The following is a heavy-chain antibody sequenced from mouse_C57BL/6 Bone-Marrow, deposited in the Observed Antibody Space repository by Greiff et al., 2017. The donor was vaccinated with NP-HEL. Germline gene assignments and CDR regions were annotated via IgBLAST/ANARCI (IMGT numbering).Heavy chain of an antibody. CDR2: IYPRSGNT. J-gene: IGHJ2*01. CDR3: ARQLITTVVATDY. D-gene: IGHD1-1*01. V-gene: IGHV1-81*01. Sequence: VQLQESGAELARPGASVKLSCKASGYTFTSYGISWVKQRTGQGLEWIGEIYPRSGNTYYNEKFKGKATLTADKSSSTAYMELRSLTSEDSAVYFCARQLITTVVATDYWGQGTTLTVSS. CDR1: GYTFTSYG.